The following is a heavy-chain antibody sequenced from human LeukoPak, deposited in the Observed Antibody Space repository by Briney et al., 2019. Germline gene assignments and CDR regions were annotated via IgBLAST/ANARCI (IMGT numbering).Heavy chain of an antibody. Sequence: GGSLRPSCAASGVTFSNYGMHWVRQAPGKGLEWVALISSNGNGKLYGDSVKGRFTISRDGSKSTLYLQMNSLRVEDTAVYYCTTKVIRGNSGDDYDDWGQGTLVTVSS. CDR3: TTKVIRGNSGDDYDD. J-gene: IGHJ4*02. CDR1: GVTFSNYG. D-gene: IGHD5-12*01. CDR2: ISSNGNGK. V-gene: IGHV3-30*03.